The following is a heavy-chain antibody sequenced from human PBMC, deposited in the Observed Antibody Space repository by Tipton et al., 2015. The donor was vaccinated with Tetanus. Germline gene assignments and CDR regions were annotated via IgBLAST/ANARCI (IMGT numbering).Heavy chain of an antibody. Sequence: QVQLVQSGAEVKKPGSSVKVSCKASGGTFSSYAISWVRQAPGQGLEWMGGTIPIFGTANYAQKFQGRVTITADKSTSTAYMELSSLRSEDTAVYYCARSREGYCSGGSCYTTNHNWFDPWGQGTLVTVSS. CDR1: GGTFSSYA. D-gene: IGHD2-15*01. CDR2: TIPIFGTA. J-gene: IGHJ5*02. V-gene: IGHV1-69*06. CDR3: ARSREGYCSGGSCYTTNHNWFDP.